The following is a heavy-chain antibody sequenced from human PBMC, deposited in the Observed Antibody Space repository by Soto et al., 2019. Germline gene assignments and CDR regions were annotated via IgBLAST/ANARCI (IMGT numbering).Heavy chain of an antibody. V-gene: IGHV3-11*01. J-gene: IGHJ4*02. CDR2: ISSSGSTI. D-gene: IGHD4-17*01. Sequence: GGSLRLSCAASGFTFSDYYMSWIRQAPGKGLEWASYISSSGSTIYYADSVKGRFTISSDKAKNSLYLQMNSLRAEDTAVYYCARGYYTVTSLFDYWGQGTLVTVSS. CDR1: GFTFSDYY. CDR3: ARGYYTVTSLFDY.